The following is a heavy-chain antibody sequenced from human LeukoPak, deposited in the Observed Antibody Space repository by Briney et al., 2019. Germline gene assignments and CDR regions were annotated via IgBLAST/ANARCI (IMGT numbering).Heavy chain of an antibody. Sequence: TGGSLRLSCAASGFTFDDYAMHWVRQAPGKGLEWVSGISWNSGSIGYADSVKGRFTISRDNAKNSLYLQMNSLRAEDTALYYCAKGSIPAASYYYYGMDVWGQGTTVTVSS. CDR1: GFTFDDYA. D-gene: IGHD2-2*01. CDR2: ISWNSGSI. V-gene: IGHV3-9*01. CDR3: AKGSIPAASYYYYGMDV. J-gene: IGHJ6*02.